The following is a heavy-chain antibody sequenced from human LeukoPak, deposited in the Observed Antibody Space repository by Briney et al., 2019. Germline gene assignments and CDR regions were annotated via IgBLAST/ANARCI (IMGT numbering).Heavy chain of an antibody. D-gene: IGHD5-18*01. V-gene: IGHV3-15*07. CDR3: ARWASGYSYGAPDY. J-gene: IGHJ4*02. Sequence: GGSLRLSCAASGFTFSNAWMNWVRQAPGKGLEWVGRIKSKTDGGTTDYAAPVKGRFTISRDDSKNTLYLQMNSLKTEDTAVYYCARWASGYSYGAPDYWGQGTLVTVSS. CDR1: GFTFSNAW. CDR2: IKSKTDGGTT.